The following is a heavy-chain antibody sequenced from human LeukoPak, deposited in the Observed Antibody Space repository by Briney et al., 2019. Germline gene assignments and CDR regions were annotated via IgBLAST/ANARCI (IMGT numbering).Heavy chain of an antibody. Sequence: PGRSLRLSCAASGFTFSSYAMHWVRQAPGKGLEWVAVISYDGSNKYYADSVKGRFTVSRDNSKNTLYLQMNSLRAEDTAVYYCARDAHSSGWPSHFVYWGQGTLVTVSS. CDR1: GFTFSSYA. V-gene: IGHV3-30-3*01. D-gene: IGHD6-19*01. CDR3: ARDAHSSGWPSHFVY. CDR2: ISYDGSNK. J-gene: IGHJ4*02.